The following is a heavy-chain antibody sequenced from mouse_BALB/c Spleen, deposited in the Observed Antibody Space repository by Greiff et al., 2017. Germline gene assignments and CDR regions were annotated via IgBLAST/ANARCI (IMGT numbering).Heavy chain of an antibody. Sequence: EVQRVESGGGLVQPGGSLRLSCATSGFTFTDYYMRWVRQPPGKALEWLGFIRNKANGYTTEYSASVKGRFTISRDNSQSILYLQMNTLRAEDSATYYCARRATGSYYCDYWGQGTTLTVSS. J-gene: IGHJ2*01. V-gene: IGHV7-3*02. CDR3: ARRATGSYYCDY. CDR1: GFTFTDYY. CDR2: IRNKANGYTT. D-gene: IGHD4-1*01.